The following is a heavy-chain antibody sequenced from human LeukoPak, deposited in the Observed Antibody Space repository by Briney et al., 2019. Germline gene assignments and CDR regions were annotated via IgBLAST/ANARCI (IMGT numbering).Heavy chain of an antibody. D-gene: IGHD3-16*01. CDR1: GFTFSSYA. Sequence: GGSLRLSCAASGFTFSSYAMHWVRQAPGKGLEWVAVISYDGSNKYYADSVKGRFTISRDNSKNTLYLQMNSLRAEDTAVYYCARGLTYYDYVWGSFPFDYWGQGTLVTVSS. CDR2: ISYDGSNK. J-gene: IGHJ4*02. V-gene: IGHV3-30-3*01. CDR3: ARGLTYYDYVWGSFPFDY.